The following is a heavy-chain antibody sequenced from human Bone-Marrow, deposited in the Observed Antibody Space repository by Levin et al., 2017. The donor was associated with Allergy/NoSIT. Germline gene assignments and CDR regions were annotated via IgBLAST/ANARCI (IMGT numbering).Heavy chain of an antibody. J-gene: IGHJ4*02. D-gene: IGHD3-3*01. V-gene: IGHV3-23*01. CDR1: GFTFGSNA. CDR2: ISASGGDT. Sequence: GESLKISCAASGFTFGSNAMSWVRQAPGKGLEWVSSISASGGDTYYADSVKGRFTISRDNSKNTLYLQTNSLRAEDTAVYYCAKDWRFDYWGQGTLVTVSS. CDR3: AKDWRFDY.